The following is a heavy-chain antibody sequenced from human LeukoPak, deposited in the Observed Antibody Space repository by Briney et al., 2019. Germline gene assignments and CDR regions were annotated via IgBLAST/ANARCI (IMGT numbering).Heavy chain of an antibody. CDR3: ARETETTDYGDPIPWDY. V-gene: IGHV4-39*02. Sequence: SETLSLTCTVSGGSISSSSYYWGWIRQPPGKGLEWIGSIYYSGSTYYNPSLKSRVTISVDTSKNQFSLKLSSVTAADTAVYYCARETETTDYGDPIPWDYWGQGTLVTVSS. CDR2: IYYSGST. CDR1: GGSISSSSYY. J-gene: IGHJ4*02. D-gene: IGHD4-17*01.